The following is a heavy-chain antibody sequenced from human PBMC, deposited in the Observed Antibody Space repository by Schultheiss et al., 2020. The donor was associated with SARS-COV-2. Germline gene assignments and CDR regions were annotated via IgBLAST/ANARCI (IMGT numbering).Heavy chain of an antibody. Sequence: SETLSLTCTVSGGSISSGGYYWSWIRQHPGKGLEWTGYIYYSGSTYYNPSLKSRVTISVDTSKNQFSLKLSSVTAADTAVYYCASAPDCSGGSCYTFDYWGQGTLVTVSS. D-gene: IGHD2-15*01. J-gene: IGHJ4*02. CDR2: IYYSGST. CDR3: ASAPDCSGGSCYTFDY. V-gene: IGHV4-31*03. CDR1: GGSISSGGYY.